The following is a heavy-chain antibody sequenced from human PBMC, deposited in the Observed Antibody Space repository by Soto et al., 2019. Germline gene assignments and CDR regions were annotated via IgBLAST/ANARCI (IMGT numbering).Heavy chain of an antibody. D-gene: IGHD5-18*01. V-gene: IGHV4-31*03. CDR2: IYYSGTT. CDR3: ESGRGYSYGPYYFDY. J-gene: IGHJ4*02. Sequence: TLSLIGTGSGGSMSSEGYYWSWFRQLPGKGLEWIGDIYYSGTTYHNPSLRSRLTISGDASKNQFSLKLSYVTDADTALYYCESGRGYSYGPYYFDYWGQGTLVTVPS. CDR1: GGSMSSEGYY.